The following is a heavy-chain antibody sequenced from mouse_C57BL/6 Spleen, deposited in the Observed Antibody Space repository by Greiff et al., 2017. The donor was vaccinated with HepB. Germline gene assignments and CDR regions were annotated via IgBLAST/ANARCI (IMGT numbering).Heavy chain of an antibody. CDR1: GYTFTSYT. CDR2: INPSSGYT. V-gene: IGHV1-4*01. J-gene: IGHJ2*01. D-gene: IGHD2-5*01. Sequence: QVQLKESGAELARPGASVKMSCKASGYTFTSYTMHWVKQRPGQGLEWIGYINPSSGYTKYNQKFKDKATLTADKSSSTAYMQLSSLTSEDSAVYYCARGHSNYVDYWGQGTTLTVSS. CDR3: ARGHSNYVDY.